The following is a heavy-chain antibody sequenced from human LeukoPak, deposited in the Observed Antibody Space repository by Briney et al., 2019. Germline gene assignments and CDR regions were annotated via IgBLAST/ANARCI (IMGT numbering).Heavy chain of an antibody. Sequence: AGGALILSCAAPGLTFSSHGMTWGPRTPAQGLEREALIWYDGSNKYYADSVKGRFTISRDNSKSTVYLQMNSLRVEDTAIYYCARDRPTGSYYSIDYWGQGTLAAVSS. CDR1: GLTFSSHG. CDR2: IWYDGSNK. V-gene: IGHV3-33*08. J-gene: IGHJ4*02. D-gene: IGHD1-26*01. CDR3: ARDRPTGSYYSIDY.